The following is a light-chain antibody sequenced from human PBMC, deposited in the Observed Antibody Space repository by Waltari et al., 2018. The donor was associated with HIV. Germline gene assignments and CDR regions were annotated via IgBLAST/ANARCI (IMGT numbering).Light chain of an antibody. CDR3: CSYAGSYPVV. Sequence: QSALTHPRPVSGSPGQSVTLSCTGTSSAVGVYNFVSWYQQHPGKAPKLMIYDVSKRPSGVPDRFSGSKSGNTASLTISGLQAEDEADYYCCSYAGSYPVVFGGGTKLTVL. V-gene: IGLV2-11*01. J-gene: IGLJ2*01. CDR2: DVS. CDR1: SSAVGVYNF.